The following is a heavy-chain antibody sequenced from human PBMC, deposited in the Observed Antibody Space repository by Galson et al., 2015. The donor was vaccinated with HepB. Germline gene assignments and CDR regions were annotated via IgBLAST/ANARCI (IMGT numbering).Heavy chain of an antibody. J-gene: IGHJ4*02. Sequence: SLRLSCASSGFTFDYYAMHWVRQAPGKGLEWASGITWNSDIIGYADSVKGRFTISRDNAKNSLYLQMNCLRAEDTALYYCAKDEVAAYFDEYYFDYWGQGPLVSVSS. V-gene: IGHV3-9*01. CDR3: AKDEVAAYFDEYYFDY. CDR2: ITWNSDII. CDR1: GFTFDYYA. D-gene: IGHD2-15*01.